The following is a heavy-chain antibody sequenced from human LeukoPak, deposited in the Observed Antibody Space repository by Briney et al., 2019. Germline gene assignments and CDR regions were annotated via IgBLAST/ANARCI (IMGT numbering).Heavy chain of an antibody. V-gene: IGHV5-51*01. CDR2: IYPGDSDT. CDR1: GYSFTRYW. J-gene: IGHJ4*02. Sequence: GESLKISCKGSGYSFTRYWIGWVRQMPGKGLEWMGIIYPGDSDTRYSPSFQGQVTISVDKSISTAYLQWSSLKASDTAIYYCARGYDTSGYHYGYWGQGILVTVSS. CDR3: ARGYDTSGYHYGY. D-gene: IGHD3-22*01.